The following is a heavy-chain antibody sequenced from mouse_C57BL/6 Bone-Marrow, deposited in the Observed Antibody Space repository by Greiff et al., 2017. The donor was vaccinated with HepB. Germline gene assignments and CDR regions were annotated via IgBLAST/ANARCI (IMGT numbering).Heavy chain of an antibody. J-gene: IGHJ3*01. CDR3: ARNYYYGSSAWFAD. CDR2: ISYDGSN. CDR1: GYSITSGYY. Sequence: EVQLQESGPGLVQPSQSLSLTCSVTGYSITSGYYWNWIRQFPGNKLEWMGYISYDGSNNYNPSLKNRISINRDTSKNQFLLKLNSVTTEDTDAYDCARNYYYGSSAWFADWGQGTLVTVSA. D-gene: IGHD1-1*01. V-gene: IGHV3-6*01.